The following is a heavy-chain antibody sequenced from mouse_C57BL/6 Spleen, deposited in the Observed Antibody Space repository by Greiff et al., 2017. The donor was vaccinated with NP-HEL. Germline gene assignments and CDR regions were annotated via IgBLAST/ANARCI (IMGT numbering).Heavy chain of an antibody. V-gene: IGHV1-82*01. CDR1: GYAFSSSW. CDR3: ARSADGYFTSFAY. CDR2: IYPGDGDT. D-gene: IGHD2-3*01. J-gene: IGHJ3*01. Sequence: VQLQQSGPELVKPGASVKISCKAPGYAFSSSWMNWVKQRPGKGLEWIGRIYPGDGDTNYNGKFKGKATLTADKSSSTAYMQLSSLTSEDSAVYFCARSADGYFTSFAYWGQGTLVTVSA.